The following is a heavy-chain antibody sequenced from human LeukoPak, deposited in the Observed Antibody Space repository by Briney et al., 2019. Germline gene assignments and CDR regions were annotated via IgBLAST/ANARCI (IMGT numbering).Heavy chain of an antibody. CDR2: IYTSGST. CDR3: ARGRGGARVPYYFDY. CDR1: GGSISSGSYY. J-gene: IGHJ4*02. Sequence: PSETLSLTCTVSGGSISSGSYYWSWIRQPAGKGLEWIGRIYTSGSTNYNPSLKSRVTISVDTSKNQFSLKLSSVTAADTAVYYCARGRGGARVPYYFDYWGQGTLVTVSS. D-gene: IGHD4/OR15-4a*01. V-gene: IGHV4-61*02.